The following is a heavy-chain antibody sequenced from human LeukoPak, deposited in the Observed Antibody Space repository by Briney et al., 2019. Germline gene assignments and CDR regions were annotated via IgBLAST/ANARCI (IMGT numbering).Heavy chain of an antibody. D-gene: IGHD3-22*01. CDR1: GGSISSYY. CDR2: IYYRGST. CDR3: ARVFDYYDSSVWYFDL. V-gene: IGHV4-59*01. J-gene: IGHJ2*01. Sequence: SETLSLTCTVSGGSISSYYWSWIRQPPGKGLEWIGYIYYRGSTNYNPSLKSRVTISVDTSKNQFSLKLSSVTAADTAVYYCARVFDYYDSSVWYFDLGGRGTLVTVSS.